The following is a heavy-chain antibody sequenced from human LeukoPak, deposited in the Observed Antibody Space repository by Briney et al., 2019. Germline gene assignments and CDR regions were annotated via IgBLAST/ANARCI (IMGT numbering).Heavy chain of an antibody. J-gene: IGHJ4*02. V-gene: IGHV3-30*18. D-gene: IGHD6-13*01. Sequence: GGSLRLSCAASGFTFSSYGMHWVRQAPGKGLEWVAVISYDGSNKYYADSVKGRFTISRDNSKNTLYLQMNSLRAEDTAVYYCAKGGFLIIAAAGTVENYFDYWGQGTLVTVSS. CDR2: ISYDGSNK. CDR1: GFTFSSYG. CDR3: AKGGFLIIAAAGTVENYFDY.